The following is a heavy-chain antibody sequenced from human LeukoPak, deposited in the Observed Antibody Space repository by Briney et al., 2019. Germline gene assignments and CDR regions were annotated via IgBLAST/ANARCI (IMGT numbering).Heavy chain of an antibody. D-gene: IGHD4-17*01. CDR2: ISSSGSTI. CDR1: GFTFSDYY. CDR3: ARVPDYGDYAALGY. J-gene: IGHJ4*02. V-gene: IGHV3-11*01. Sequence: GGSLRLSCAASGFTFSDYYMSWLRQAPGKGLEWVSYISSSGSTIYYADSVKGRFTISRDNAKNSLYLQMNSLRAEDTAVYYCARVPDYGDYAALGYWGQGTLVTVSS.